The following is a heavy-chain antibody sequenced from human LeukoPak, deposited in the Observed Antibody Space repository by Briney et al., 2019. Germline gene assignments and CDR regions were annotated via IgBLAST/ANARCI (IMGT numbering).Heavy chain of an antibody. D-gene: IGHD3-10*01. J-gene: IGHJ3*02. CDR1: GFTFSSYG. CDR2: IRYDGSNK. Sequence: GGSLRLSCAASGFTFSSYGMHWVRQAPGKGLEWVAFIRYDGSNKYYADSVKGRFTISRGNSKNTLYLQMNSLRAEDTAVYYGAKDSSPLYYTDAFDIWGQGTMVTVSS. CDR3: AKDSSPLYYTDAFDI. V-gene: IGHV3-30*02.